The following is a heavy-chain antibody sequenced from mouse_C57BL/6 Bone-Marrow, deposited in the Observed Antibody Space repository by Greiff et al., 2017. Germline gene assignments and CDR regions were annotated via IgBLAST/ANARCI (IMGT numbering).Heavy chain of an antibody. CDR2: IDPSDSYT. J-gene: IGHJ4*01. CDR1: GYTFTSYW. CDR3: ASDGYYVAMDY. Sequence: QVQLQQPGAELVKPGASVKLSCKASGYTFTSYWMQWVKQRPGQGLEWIGEIDPSDSYTNYNQKFKGKATVTVDTSSSTAYMQLSSLTSEDSAVYYCASDGYYVAMDYWGQGTSVTVSS. D-gene: IGHD2-3*01. V-gene: IGHV1-50*01.